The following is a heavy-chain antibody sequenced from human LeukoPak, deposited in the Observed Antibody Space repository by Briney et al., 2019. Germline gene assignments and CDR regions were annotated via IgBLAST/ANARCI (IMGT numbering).Heavy chain of an antibody. CDR1: VGSIYSHY. Sequence: PSETLSLTCTVSVGSIYSHYWCCVRQPPGQGLEWLAYIYDSGNTNYNPSLKSRLSISMDTSKNQFSLNLTSVTAADTAVYYCARKLLQGTSQGMDVWGKGTTVIVSS. J-gene: IGHJ6*04. CDR2: IYDSGNT. D-gene: IGHD2-21*01. V-gene: IGHV4-59*11. CDR3: ARKLLQGTSQGMDV.